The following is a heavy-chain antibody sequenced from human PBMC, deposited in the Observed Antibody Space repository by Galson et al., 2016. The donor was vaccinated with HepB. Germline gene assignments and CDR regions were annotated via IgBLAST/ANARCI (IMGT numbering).Heavy chain of an antibody. CDR1: GFSFSDHS. Sequence: SLRLSCAASGFSFSDHSMNWVRQAPGKGLEWVALITSTSTSTYYLESVRGRFTISRDDAKNSRFLQMNDLRDEDTAIYYCAKDWHSYGPGGSMDVWGQGTTVTVSS. J-gene: IGHJ6*02. CDR2: ITSTSTST. V-gene: IGHV3-48*02. CDR3: AKDWHSYGPGGSMDV. D-gene: IGHD5-18*01.